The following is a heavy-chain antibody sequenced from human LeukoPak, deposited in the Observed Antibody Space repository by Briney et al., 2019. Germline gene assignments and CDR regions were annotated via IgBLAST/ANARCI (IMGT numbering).Heavy chain of an antibody. V-gene: IGHV1-69*13. D-gene: IGHD3-22*01. Sequence: SVKVSCKASGGTFSSYAISWVRQAPGQGLEWMGGIIPIFGTANYAQKFQGRVTITADESTSTAYMELSSLRSEDTAVYYCARAYYYDSSGYYYPDDYWGQGTLVTVSS. CDR1: GGTFSSYA. CDR2: IIPIFGTA. J-gene: IGHJ4*02. CDR3: ARAYYYDSSGYYYPDDY.